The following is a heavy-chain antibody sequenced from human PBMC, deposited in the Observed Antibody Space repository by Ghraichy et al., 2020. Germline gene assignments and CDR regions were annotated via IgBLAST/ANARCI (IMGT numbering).Heavy chain of an antibody. J-gene: IGHJ3*02. CDR1: GYSFTRYA. V-gene: IGHV1-3*01. D-gene: IGHD2-15*01. CDR2: INAGNGNT. CDR3: ARDCSGKDCSDALDI. Sequence: ASVKVSCKASGYSFTRYAMHWVRQAPGQRLEWMGWINAGNGNTKDAQKFQDRVTITRDTSASTVYMELSSLRSEDTAVYYCARDCSGKDCSDALDIWGQGTMVTVSS.